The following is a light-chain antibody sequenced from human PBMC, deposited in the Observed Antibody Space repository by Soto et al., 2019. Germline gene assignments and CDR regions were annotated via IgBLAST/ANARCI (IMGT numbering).Light chain of an antibody. CDR3: QQYFDVPFT. J-gene: IGKJ4*01. Sequence: DIVMTQSPDSLAVSLGERATMNCKCSRSVLYKSNNKNHLAWYQQKPGQPPQLIIYWASTRESGVPERFSGSGSGKDFTLTISSLEAEDVAFYWCQQYFDVPFTLGGGTKVDIK. CDR2: WAS. CDR1: RSVLYKSNNKNH. V-gene: IGKV4-1*01.